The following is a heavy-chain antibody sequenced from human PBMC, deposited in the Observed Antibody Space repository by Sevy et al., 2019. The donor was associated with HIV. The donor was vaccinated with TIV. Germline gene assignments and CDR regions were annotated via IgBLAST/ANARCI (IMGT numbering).Heavy chain of an antibody. CDR1: GFTFSSYS. J-gene: IGHJ4*02. CDR3: ARVGWGSRGYYFDY. CDR2: ISSSSSTI. Sequence: GGSLRLSCAASGFTFSSYSMNWVRQAPGKGLEWVSYISSSSSTIYYADSVKGRFTISRENAKNSLYLQMNSLRAEDTAVYYCARVGWGSRGYYFDYWGQGTLVTVSS. V-gene: IGHV3-48*01. D-gene: IGHD7-27*01.